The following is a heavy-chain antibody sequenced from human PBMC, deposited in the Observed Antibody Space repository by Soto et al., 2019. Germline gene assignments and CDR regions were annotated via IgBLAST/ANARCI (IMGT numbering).Heavy chain of an antibody. Sequence: QVQLVQSGAEVKKPGSSVKVSCKASGGTFSSYAISWVRQAPGQGLEWMGGIIPIFGTANYAQKFQGRVTITTDESTSTAYMELSSLRSEDTAVYYCARKWLDRSEYYYYGMDVWGQVTTVTVSS. J-gene: IGHJ6*02. CDR2: IIPIFGTA. CDR3: ARKWLDRSEYYYYGMDV. V-gene: IGHV1-69*01. CDR1: GGTFSSYA. D-gene: IGHD6-19*01.